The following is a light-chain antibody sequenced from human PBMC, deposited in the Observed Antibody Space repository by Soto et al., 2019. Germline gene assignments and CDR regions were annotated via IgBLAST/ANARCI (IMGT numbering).Light chain of an antibody. Sequence: DVVLTQSPLSLPVTLGQPASISCRSSQSLVYSDGNTYLNWFQQRPGQSPRRLIYHVSNRDSGVPDRFSGSVSGTDFTLKISRVEAEDVGVYFCMQGSHWPPTFGQGTKVEIK. V-gene: IGKV2-30*01. CDR1: QSLVYSDGNTY. J-gene: IGKJ1*01. CDR2: HVS. CDR3: MQGSHWPPT.